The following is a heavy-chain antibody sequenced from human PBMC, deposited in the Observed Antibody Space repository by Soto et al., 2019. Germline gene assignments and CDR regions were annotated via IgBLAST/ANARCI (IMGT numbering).Heavy chain of an antibody. D-gene: IGHD5-12*01. V-gene: IGHV4-30-4*01. CDR2: IYYRGST. CDR1: GGSISSGDYY. Sequence: QVQLQESGPGLVKPSQTLSLTCTVSGGSISSGDYYWSWIRQPPGKGLEWIGYIYYRGSTYYNPYLKSRVTLSVDTSKNQFSLKLSSVTAADTAVYYCASDRYSGYGALNWFDPWGQGTLVTVSS. CDR3: ASDRYSGYGALNWFDP. J-gene: IGHJ5*02.